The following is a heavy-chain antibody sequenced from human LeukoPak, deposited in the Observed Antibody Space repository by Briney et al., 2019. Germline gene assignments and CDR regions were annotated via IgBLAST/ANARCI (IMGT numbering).Heavy chain of an antibody. Sequence: KPSETLSLTCTVSGASISSYYWSWIRQPPGKGLDWIGYISYRGSTNYNPSLKSRVTISVDTSKNQFSLKLTSVTAADTAVYYCARGFGDWGLSWFDPWGQGTLVTVSS. D-gene: IGHD3-10*01. CDR3: ARGFGDWGLSWFDP. CDR2: ISYRGST. J-gene: IGHJ5*02. CDR1: GASISSYY. V-gene: IGHV4-59*01.